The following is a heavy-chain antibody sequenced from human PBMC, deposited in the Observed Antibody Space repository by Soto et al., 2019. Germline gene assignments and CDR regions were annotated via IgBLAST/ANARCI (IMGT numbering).Heavy chain of an antibody. CDR3: ARDLASVVGAIPFYYYGMDV. CDR1: GGSISSYY. V-gene: IGHV4-4*07. J-gene: IGHJ6*02. D-gene: IGHD1-26*01. Sequence: SETLSLTCTVSGGSISSYYWSWIRQPAGKGLEWIGRIYTSGSTNYNPSLKSRVTMSVDTSKNQFSLKLSSVTAADTAVYYCARDLASVVGAIPFYYYGMDVWGQGTTVTVSS. CDR2: IYTSGST.